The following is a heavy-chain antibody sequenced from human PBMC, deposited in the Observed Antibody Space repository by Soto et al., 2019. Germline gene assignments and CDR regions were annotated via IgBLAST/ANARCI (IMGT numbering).Heavy chain of an antibody. Sequence: EVQLVESGGGLVKPGGSLRLSCAASGFTFSNAWMSWVRQAPGKGLEWVGRIKSKTDGGTTDYAAPVKGRFTISRDNAKKSLYLQMNSLRAEDTAVYYCVRFGGAAAGPGDYWGHGTLVTVSS. D-gene: IGHD6-13*01. CDR3: VRFGGAAAGPGDY. CDR2: IKSKTDGGTT. CDR1: GFTFSNAW. J-gene: IGHJ4*01. V-gene: IGHV3-15*01.